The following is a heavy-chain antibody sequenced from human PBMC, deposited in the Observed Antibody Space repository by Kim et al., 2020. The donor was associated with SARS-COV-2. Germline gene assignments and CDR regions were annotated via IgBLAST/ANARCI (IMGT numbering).Heavy chain of an antibody. J-gene: IGHJ4*02. D-gene: IGHD6-19*01. Sequence: ASVKVSCKASGYTFTGYYMHWVRQAPGQGLEWMGWINPNSGGTNYAQKFQGRVTMTRDTSISTAYMELSRLRSDDTAVYYCARSPRRIAVAGWDYWGQGTLVTVSS. CDR1: GYTFTGYY. CDR2: INPNSGGT. V-gene: IGHV1-2*02. CDR3: ARSPRRIAVAGWDY.